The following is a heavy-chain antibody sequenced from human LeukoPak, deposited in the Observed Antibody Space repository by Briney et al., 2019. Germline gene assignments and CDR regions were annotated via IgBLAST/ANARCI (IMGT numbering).Heavy chain of an antibody. CDR2: ISGSGGST. J-gene: IGHJ4*02. V-gene: IGHV3-23*01. CDR1: GFTFSSYA. CDR3: AKSPDEPAAILSEFDY. D-gene: IGHD2-2*01. Sequence: GGSLRLSCAASGFTFSSYAMGWVRQAPGKGLEWVSAISGSGGSTYYADSVKGRFTISRDNSKNTLYLQMNSLRAEDTAVYYCAKSPDEPAAILSEFDYWGQGTLVTVSS.